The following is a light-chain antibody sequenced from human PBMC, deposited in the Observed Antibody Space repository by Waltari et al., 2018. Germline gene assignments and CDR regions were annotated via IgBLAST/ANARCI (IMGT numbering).Light chain of an antibody. V-gene: IGLV3-25*03. CDR2: KDS. CDR3: QSADSSGTYVV. Sequence: YQDRRGVGRVLVIHKDSERPSGIPERFSGSSSGTTVTLTISGVQAEGEADYYCQSADSSGTYVVFGGGTKLTVL. J-gene: IGLJ2*01.